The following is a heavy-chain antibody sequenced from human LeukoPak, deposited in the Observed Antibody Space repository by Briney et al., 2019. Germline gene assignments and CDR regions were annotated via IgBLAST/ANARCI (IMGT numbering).Heavy chain of an antibody. D-gene: IGHD1/OR15-1a*01. CDR1: GGTFSSYA. V-gene: IGHV1-69*13. J-gene: IGHJ6*03. CDR3: AVPPPRTYYYYYMDV. CDR2: IIPIFGTA. Sequence: GASVEVSCKASGGTFSSYAISWVRQAPGQGLEWMGGIIPIFGTANYAQKFQGRVTITADESTSTAYMELSSLRSEDTAVYYCAVPPPRTYYYYYMDVWGKGTTVTISS.